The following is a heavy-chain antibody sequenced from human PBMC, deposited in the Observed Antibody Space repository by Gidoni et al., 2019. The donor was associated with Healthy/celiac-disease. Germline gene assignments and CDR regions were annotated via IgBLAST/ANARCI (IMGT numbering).Heavy chain of an antibody. D-gene: IGHD1-26*01. CDR2: ISYDGSNK. Sequence: QVQLVESGGGVVQPGRSLRLSCAASGFTFSSYGMHWVRQAPGKGLEWVAVISYDGSNKYYADSVKGRFTISRDNSKNTLYLQMNSLRAEDTAVYYCAKDGNSGSFKYYFDYWGQGTLVTVSS. V-gene: IGHV3-30*18. J-gene: IGHJ4*02. CDR1: GFTFSSYG. CDR3: AKDGNSGSFKYYFDY.